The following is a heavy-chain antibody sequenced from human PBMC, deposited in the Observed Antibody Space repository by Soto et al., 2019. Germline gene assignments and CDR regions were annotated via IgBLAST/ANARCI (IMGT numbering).Heavy chain of an antibody. CDR2: ISAGGNTK. V-gene: IGHV3-30*18. D-gene: IGHD2-21*01. J-gene: IGHJ4*01. CDR3: AKESGGERYAAYFDL. Sequence: QVQLVESGGGVVQPGTSLRLACAASGFTLSNIGMQWVRQAPGKGLEWVAVISAGGNTKYYADSVKGRFTISRDNSKNTLFLQMNSLRTEDTAVYYCAKESGGERYAAYFDLWGHRTLVTVSA. CDR1: GFTLSNIG.